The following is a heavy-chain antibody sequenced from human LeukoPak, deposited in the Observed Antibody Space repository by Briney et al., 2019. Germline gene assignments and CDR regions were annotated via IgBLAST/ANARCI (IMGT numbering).Heavy chain of an antibody. CDR2: IHYSGST. CDR1: NGSITSYY. CDR3: VKSIASRGEIVFDI. V-gene: IGHV4-59*03. Sequence: SETLSLTCNVSNGSITSYYWGWVRQPPGKGLEFIGYIHYSGSTNYNPSLKSRVAIPAEKSKNQFPLKLSSLTAADTALYFCVKSIASRGEIVFDIWGQGTMVTVSS. D-gene: IGHD6-6*01. J-gene: IGHJ3*02.